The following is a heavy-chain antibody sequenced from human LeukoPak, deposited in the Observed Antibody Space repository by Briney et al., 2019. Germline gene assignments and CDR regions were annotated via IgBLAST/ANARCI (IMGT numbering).Heavy chain of an antibody. J-gene: IGHJ4*02. CDR2: INPNSGGT. D-gene: IGHD3-10*01. CDR1: GYTFTGYY. CDR3: ARDLRRITMVRGVTTDY. V-gene: IGHV1-2*02. Sequence: WASVKVSCKASGYTFTGYYIHWVRQAPGQGLEWMGWINPNSGGTNYAQKFQGRVTMTRDTSISTAYMELSRLRSDDTAVYYCARDLRRITMVRGVTTDYWGQGTLVTVSS.